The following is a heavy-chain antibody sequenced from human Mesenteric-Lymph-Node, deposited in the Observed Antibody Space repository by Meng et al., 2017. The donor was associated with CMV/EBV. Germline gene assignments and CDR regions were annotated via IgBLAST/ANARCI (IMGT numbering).Heavy chain of an antibody. V-gene: IGHV3-7*01. D-gene: IGHD3-22*01. Sequence: GESLKISCAGSGFTFSNYWMNWVRQAPGKGLEWVANIKNDGSEKYYVNSVKGRFTISRGNAKNSLYLQMNSLRAEDTAVYYCARDMYYVSSGFFGREDYWGQGTLVTVSS. CDR2: IKNDGSEK. CDR1: GFTFSNYW. J-gene: IGHJ4*02. CDR3: ARDMYYVSSGFFGREDY.